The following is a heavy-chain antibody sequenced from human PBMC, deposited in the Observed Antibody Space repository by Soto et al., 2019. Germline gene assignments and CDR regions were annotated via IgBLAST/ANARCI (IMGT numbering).Heavy chain of an antibody. CDR1: GGSISSSSYY. CDR2: IYYSGST. D-gene: IGHD3-22*01. V-gene: IGHV4-39*01. CDR3: ARQYYYDSSGYYSPDAFDI. Sequence: QLQLQESGPGLVKPSETLSLTCTVSGGSISSSSYYWGWIRQPPGKGLEWIGSIYYSGSTYYNPSLKSRVTISVDTSKNQFSLKLSSVTAADTAVYYCARQYYYDSSGYYSPDAFDIWGQGTMVTVSS. J-gene: IGHJ3*02.